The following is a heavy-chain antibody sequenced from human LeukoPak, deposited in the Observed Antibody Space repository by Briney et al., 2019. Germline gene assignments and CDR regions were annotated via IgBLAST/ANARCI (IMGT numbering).Heavy chain of an antibody. CDR1: GGTFSSYA. CDR2: INPNSGGT. J-gene: IGHJ4*02. D-gene: IGHD3-3*01. V-gene: IGHV1-2*02. CDR3: ARDLARIFGVVTGIAAAGTFDY. Sequence: ASVKVSCKASGGTFSSYAISWVRQAPGQGLEWMGWINPNSGGTNYAQKFQGRVTMTRDTSISTAYMELSRLRSDDTAVYYCARDLARIFGVVTGIAAAGTFDYWGQGTLVTVSS.